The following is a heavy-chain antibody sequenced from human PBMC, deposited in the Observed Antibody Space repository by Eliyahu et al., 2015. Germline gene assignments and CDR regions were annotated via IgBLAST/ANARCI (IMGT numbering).Heavy chain of an antibody. J-gene: IGHJ5*02. CDR1: GGTXSSYA. Sequence: QVQLVQXGAEVKKPGSXVXVXXKASGGTXSSYAISWVRQAPGQGLEWMGRIIPILGIANYAQKFQGRVTITADKSTSTAYMELSSLRSEDTAVYYCARLAASNWFDPWGQGTLVTVSS. CDR2: IIPILGIA. D-gene: IGHD6-19*01. V-gene: IGHV1-69*09. CDR3: ARLAASNWFDP.